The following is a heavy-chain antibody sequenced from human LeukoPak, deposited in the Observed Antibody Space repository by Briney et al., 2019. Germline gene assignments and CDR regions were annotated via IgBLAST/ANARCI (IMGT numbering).Heavy chain of an antibody. J-gene: IGHJ5*02. D-gene: IGHD3/OR15-3a*01. CDR1: GGSISSYY. V-gene: IGHV4-59*01. CDR3: ARGRGLALRGFDP. CDR2: IYYSGST. Sequence: SETLSLTCTVSGGSISSYYWSWLRQPPGKGLEWIGYIYYSGSTNYNPSLTSRVTISVDTSKNQFSLKLSSVTAADTAVYYCARGRGLALRGFDPWGQGTLVTVSS.